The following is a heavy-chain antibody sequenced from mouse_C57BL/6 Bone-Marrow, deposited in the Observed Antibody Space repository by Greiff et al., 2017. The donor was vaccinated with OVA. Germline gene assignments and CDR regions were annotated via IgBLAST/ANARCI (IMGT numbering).Heavy chain of an antibody. Sequence: VQLQQSGPELVKPGASVKLSCKASGYTFTSYDINWVKQRPGQGLEWIGWIYPRDGSTTYNEKFKGKATLTVDTSSSTAYMVLHSLTSEDSAVYFCARYPYYGSSYWYFDVWGTGTTVTVSS. CDR3: ARYPYYGSSYWYFDV. CDR2: IYPRDGST. CDR1: GYTFTSYD. J-gene: IGHJ1*03. V-gene: IGHV1-85*01. D-gene: IGHD1-1*01.